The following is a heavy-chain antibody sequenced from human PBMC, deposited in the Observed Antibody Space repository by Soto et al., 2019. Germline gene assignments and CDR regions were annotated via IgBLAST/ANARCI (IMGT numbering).Heavy chain of an antibody. CDR2: INAGNGNT. V-gene: IGHV1-3*01. D-gene: IGHD6-13*01. CDR1: GYTFTSYA. Sequence: ASVKVSCKASGYTFTSYAMHWVRQAPGQRLEWMGWINAGNGNTKYSQKFQGRVTITRDTSASTAYMELSSLRSEDTALYYCARPPIAAAGTDYFDYWGQGTLVTVSS. J-gene: IGHJ4*02. CDR3: ARPPIAAAGTDYFDY.